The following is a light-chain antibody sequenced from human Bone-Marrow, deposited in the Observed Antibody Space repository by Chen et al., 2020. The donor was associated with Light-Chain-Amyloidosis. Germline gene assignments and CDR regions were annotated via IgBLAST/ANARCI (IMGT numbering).Light chain of an antibody. J-gene: IGKJ1*01. CDR3: QQYNTDLRT. CDR1: QSISIY. V-gene: IGKV1-5*03. CDR2: RAS. Sequence: DIHMTQSPSTLSASLGDSVTITCRASQSISIYLAWYQQKPGTAPNLLIYRASNLQIGVPSRFSASGSGTEFTLTISGRQHEDFANYYCQQYNTDLRTFGLGTKVEI.